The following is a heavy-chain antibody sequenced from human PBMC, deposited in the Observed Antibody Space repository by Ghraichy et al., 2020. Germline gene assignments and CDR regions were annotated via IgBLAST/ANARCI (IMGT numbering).Heavy chain of an antibody. CDR1: GGSISSSSYY. CDR3: ARVVGATPFDY. D-gene: IGHD1-26*01. J-gene: IGHJ4*02. Sequence: SETLSLTCTVSGGSISSSSYYWGWIRQPPGKGLEWIGSIYYSGSTYYNPSPKSRVTISVDTSKNQFSLKLSSVTAADTAVYYCARVVGATPFDYWGQGTLVTVSS. V-gene: IGHV4-39*01. CDR2: IYYSGST.